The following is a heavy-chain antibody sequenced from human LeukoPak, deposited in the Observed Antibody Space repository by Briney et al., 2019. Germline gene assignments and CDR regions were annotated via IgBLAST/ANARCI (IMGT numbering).Heavy chain of an antibody. V-gene: IGHV1-18*01. CDR2: ISAYNGNT. Sequence: ASVTVSCTASGYTFTSYGISWVRQAPGQGLEWMGWISAYNGNTNYAQKLQGRVTMTTDTSTSTAYMELRSLRSDDTAVYYCARDLEDRYYDFWSGYYYWGQGTLVTVSS. J-gene: IGHJ4*02. CDR3: ARDLEDRYYDFWSGYYY. CDR1: GYTFTSYG. D-gene: IGHD3-3*01.